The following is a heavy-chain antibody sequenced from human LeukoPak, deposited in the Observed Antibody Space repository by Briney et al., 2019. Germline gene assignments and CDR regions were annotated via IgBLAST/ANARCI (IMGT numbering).Heavy chain of an antibody. D-gene: IGHD1-26*01. CDR3: ARDRVGATVFDH. J-gene: IGHJ4*02. Sequence: GRSLRLSCAASGFTFSSYGMQWVRQAPGKGLEWVSYISSSRSTIYYAESVKGRFTISRDNAKNSLYLEMNSQRDEDTAVYYWARDRVGATVFDHWGQGTLVTVSS. CDR1: GFTFSSYG. V-gene: IGHV3-48*02. CDR2: ISSSRSTI.